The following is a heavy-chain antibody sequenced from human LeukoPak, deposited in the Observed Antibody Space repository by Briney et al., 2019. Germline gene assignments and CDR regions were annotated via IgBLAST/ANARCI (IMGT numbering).Heavy chain of an antibody. CDR1: GFTFSSHG. CDR3: ARDSPNYSKGAIDI. D-gene: IGHD1-7*01. J-gene: IGHJ3*02. Sequence: GGSLRLSCAASGFTFSSHGMHWVRQAPGKGLVWVAHVSTDGTSISSVDSVKGRFTISRDNAKNTLYLQMNSLRAEDMAVYYCARDSPNYSKGAIDIWGQGTMVTVSS. V-gene: IGHV3-74*01. CDR2: VSTDGTSI.